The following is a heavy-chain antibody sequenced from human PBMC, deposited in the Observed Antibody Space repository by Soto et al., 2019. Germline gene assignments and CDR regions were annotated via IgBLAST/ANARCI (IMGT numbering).Heavy chain of an antibody. CDR1: GGSISSGGYY. V-gene: IGHV4-31*03. J-gene: IGHJ4*02. CDR2: IYYSGST. CDR3: ARVGAAAGTYYFDY. D-gene: IGHD6-13*01. Sequence: TLSLTCTVSGGSISSGGYYWSWIRQHPGKGLEWIGYIYYSGSTYYNPSLKSRVTISVDTSKNQFSLKLSSVTAADTAVYYCARVGAAAGTYYFDYWGQGXLVTVSS.